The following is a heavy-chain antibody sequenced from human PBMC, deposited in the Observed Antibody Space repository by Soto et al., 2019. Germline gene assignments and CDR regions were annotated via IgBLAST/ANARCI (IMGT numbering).Heavy chain of an antibody. V-gene: IGHV4-39*01. D-gene: IGHD5-18*01. J-gene: IGHJ4*02. CDR2: IYHSGST. CDR3: ARGRGYSYGFGFAY. Sequence: SETLSLTCTVSGGSISSSSYYWGWIRQPPGKGLEWIGSIYHSGSTYYNPSLKSRVTISVDTSKNQFSLKLSSVTAADTAVYYCARGRGYSYGFGFAYWGQGTLVTVSS. CDR1: GGSISSSSYY.